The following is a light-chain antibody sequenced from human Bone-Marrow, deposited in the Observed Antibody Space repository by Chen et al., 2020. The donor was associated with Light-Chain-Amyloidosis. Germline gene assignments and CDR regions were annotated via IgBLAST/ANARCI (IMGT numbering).Light chain of an antibody. CDR2: DDS. CDR3: QVWDRSSDRPV. CDR1: NIGSTS. J-gene: IGLJ3*02. V-gene: IGLV3-21*02. Sequence: SYVLTQPSSVSVAPGQTATIACGGNNIGSTSVHWYQQPPGQAPLLVVYDDSDRPSGIPERLSGSNSGNTATLTFSRVEAGDEADYYCQVWDRSSDRPVFGGGTKLTVL.